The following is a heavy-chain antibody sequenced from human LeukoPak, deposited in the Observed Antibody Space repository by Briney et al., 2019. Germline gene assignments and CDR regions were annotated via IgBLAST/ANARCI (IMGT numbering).Heavy chain of an antibody. CDR1: GFTASSNF. V-gene: IGHV3-66*04. CDR3: ASHGYYCLDY. CDR2: IYNVGTT. Sequence: GGSLRLSRAASGFTASSNFMSWVRQAPGKGLEWVSVIYNVGTTYYADSVKGRVTTSRDNSKNTVYLQMNYLRAEDTAVYYCASHGYYCLDYWGQGTLVTVSS. J-gene: IGHJ4*02. D-gene: IGHD2-15*01.